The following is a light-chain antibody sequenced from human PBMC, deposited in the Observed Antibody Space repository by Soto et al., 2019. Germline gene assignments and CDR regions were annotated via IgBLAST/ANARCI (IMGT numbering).Light chain of an antibody. CDR1: SGDVGGYNY. V-gene: IGLV2-11*01. CDR2: LVS. Sequence: QSVLTQPRSVSGSPGQSVTISCTGTSGDVGGYNYVSWYQQHPGKAPKVMIYLVSKRPSGVPDRFSGSKSGNTASLTISGLQAEDEADYYCCSYAGNYIYVFGTGTKVTVL. CDR3: CSYAGNYIYV. J-gene: IGLJ1*01.